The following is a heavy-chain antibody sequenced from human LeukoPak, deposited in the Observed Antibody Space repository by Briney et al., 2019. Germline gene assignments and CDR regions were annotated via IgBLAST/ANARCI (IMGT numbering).Heavy chain of an antibody. D-gene: IGHD4-23*01. CDR2: IIPIFGTA. J-gene: IGHJ5*02. CDR3: ARVTLPLNWFDP. Sequence: GASVKVSCKASGGTLSSYAISWVRQAPGQGLEWMGGIIPIFGTANYAQKFQGRVTITADESTSTAYMELSSLRSEDTAVYYCARVTLPLNWFDPWGQGTLVTVSS. CDR1: GGTLSSYA. V-gene: IGHV1-69*13.